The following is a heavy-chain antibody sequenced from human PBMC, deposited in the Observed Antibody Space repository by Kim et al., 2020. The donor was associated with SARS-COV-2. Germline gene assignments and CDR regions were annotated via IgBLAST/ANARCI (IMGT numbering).Heavy chain of an antibody. CDR1: GGSISSSNW. Sequence: SETLSLTCAVSGGSISSSNWWSWVRQPPGQGLEWIGEIYHSGSTNYNPSLKSRVTISVDKSKNQFSLKLSSVTAADTAVYYCARGGQHWLVRSGWFDPWGQGTLVTVSS. D-gene: IGHD6-19*01. V-gene: IGHV4-4*02. CDR3: ARGGQHWLVRSGWFDP. J-gene: IGHJ5*02. CDR2: IYHSGST.